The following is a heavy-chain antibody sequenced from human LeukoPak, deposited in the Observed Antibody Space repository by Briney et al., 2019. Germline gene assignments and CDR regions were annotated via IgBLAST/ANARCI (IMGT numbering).Heavy chain of an antibody. D-gene: IGHD3-10*01. CDR3: ARVRVCNDY. Sequence: GGSLRLSCAASGFTFSSYMMNWVRQAPGKGLEWVSYISSSSSTIYYAYSVKGRFTISRDNAKNSLYLQMNSLRAEDTAVYYCARVRVCNDYWGQGTLVTVSS. J-gene: IGHJ4*02. V-gene: IGHV3-48*01. CDR2: ISSSSSTI. CDR1: GFTFSSYM.